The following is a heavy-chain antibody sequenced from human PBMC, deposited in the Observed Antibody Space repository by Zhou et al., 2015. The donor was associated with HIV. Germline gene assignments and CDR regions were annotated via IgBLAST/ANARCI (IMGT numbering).Heavy chain of an antibody. V-gene: IGHV3-74*01. CDR3: VREVETTGYQYFDS. Sequence: EVQWWSLGEGLVQPGRSLRLSCAASGFTFSSHWMHWVRQGPRKGLEWVSRMNSDGTTTNYADSVKGRFTISRDNARNTLYLQMDSLRAEDTAVYFCVREVETTGYQYFDSWGQGTLVTVSA. J-gene: IGHJ4*02. D-gene: IGHD3-9*01. CDR1: GFTFSSHW. CDR2: MNSDGTTT.